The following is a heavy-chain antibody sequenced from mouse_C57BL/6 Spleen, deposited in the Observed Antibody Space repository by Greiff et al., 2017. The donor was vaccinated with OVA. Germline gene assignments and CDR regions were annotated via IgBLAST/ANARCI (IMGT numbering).Heavy chain of an antibody. J-gene: IGHJ3*01. CDR3: ASHYEGFAY. CDR2: IDPSDSYT. Sequence: QVQLQQPGAELVRPGTSVKLSCKASGYTFTSYWMHWVKQRPGQGLEWIGVIDPSDSYTNYNQKFKGKATLTVDTSSSTAYMQLSSLTSEDSAVYYCASHYEGFAYWGQGTLVTVSA. V-gene: IGHV1-59*01. CDR1: GYTFTSYW. D-gene: IGHD2-4*01.